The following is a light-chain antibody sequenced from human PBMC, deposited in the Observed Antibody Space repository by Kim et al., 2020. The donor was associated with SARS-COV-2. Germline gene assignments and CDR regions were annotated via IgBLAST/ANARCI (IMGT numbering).Light chain of an antibody. CDR1: QSVSSS. V-gene: IGKV3-15*01. J-gene: IGKJ1*01. Sequence: SGSPGERTTRSCRARQSVSSSLAWYQKKPGQAPRLLIYGASIRATGVPARFSGRGSGTEFTLTISSLQSEDFAVYYCHQYTNLWTFGQGTKVDIK. CDR3: HQYTNLWT. CDR2: GAS.